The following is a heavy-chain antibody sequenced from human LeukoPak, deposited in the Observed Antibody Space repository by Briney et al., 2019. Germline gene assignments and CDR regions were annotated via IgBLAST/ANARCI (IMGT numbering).Heavy chain of an antibody. V-gene: IGHV4-59*01. J-gene: IGHJ6*02. CDR1: GGSISSYY. CDR3: ARASAAAGTAANYYGMDV. D-gene: IGHD6-13*01. Sequence: PSETLSLTCTVSGGSISSYYWSWIRQPPGKGLEWIGYIYYSGSTNYNPSLKSRVTISVDTSKNQFSLKLSSVTAADTAVYYCARASAAAGTAANYYGMDVWGQGTTVTVSS. CDR2: IYYSGST.